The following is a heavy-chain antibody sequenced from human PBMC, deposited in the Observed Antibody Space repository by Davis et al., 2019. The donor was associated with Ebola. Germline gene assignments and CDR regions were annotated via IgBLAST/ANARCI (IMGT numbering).Heavy chain of an antibody. V-gene: IGHV1-8*01. CDR2: MDPNSGNT. CDR1: AYTLTDYD. D-gene: IGHD2-8*01. Sequence: ASVPVTCKASAYTLTDYDINGVRWATAPGIEWMGGMDPNSGNTGYAQKFQGRVTMTRNTSISTAYMELGSLSSDDPAVYYCAKGRGRYCNNICSWFDPWGQGTLVTVSS. CDR3: AKGRGRYCNNICSWFDP. J-gene: IGHJ5*02.